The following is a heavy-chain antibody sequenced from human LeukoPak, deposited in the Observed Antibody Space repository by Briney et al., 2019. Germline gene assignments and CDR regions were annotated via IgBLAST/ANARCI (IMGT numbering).Heavy chain of an antibody. CDR1: GESFGDYY. CDR3: ARTEIELVPAAVPYFDK. J-gene: IGHJ4*02. D-gene: IGHD2-2*01. V-gene: IGHV4-34*01. Sequence: SETLSLTCAVYGESFGDYYWSWIRQPPGKGLEWIGEINRHGGTNYNPSLKSRVAISVDTSKNQFSLKVSSVTAADTAVYYCARTEIELVPAAVPYFDKWGQGTLVIVSS. CDR2: INRHGGT.